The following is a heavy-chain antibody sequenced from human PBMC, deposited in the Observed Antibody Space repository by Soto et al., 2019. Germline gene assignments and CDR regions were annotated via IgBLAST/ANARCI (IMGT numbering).Heavy chain of an antibody. V-gene: IGHV3-21*01. D-gene: IGHD1-26*01. J-gene: IGHJ4*02. CDR3: ARSGEILQTFDS. CDR1: GVSFSDYS. Sequence: GGSLRLSCVVSGVSFSDYSMNWVRQAPGKGLEWVALISGSSSYIYYADSVKGRFTISRDNAKNSLFLQMDSLRVEDTAVYYCARSGEILQTFDSWGQGTLVTVSS. CDR2: ISGSSSYI.